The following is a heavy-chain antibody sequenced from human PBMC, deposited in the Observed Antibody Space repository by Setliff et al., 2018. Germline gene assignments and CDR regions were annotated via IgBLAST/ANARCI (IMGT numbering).Heavy chain of an antibody. CDR3: SRLVRFCTRTSCQRLSGGEF. J-gene: IGHJ4*02. CDR1: GYIFNDYG. V-gene: IGHV1-18*01. Sequence: ASVKVSCKTSGYIFNDYGIAWVRQAPGQGLEWMAWSSPYSGKTYNSPSLHGRLTLTTDTSTATAHMELRNLAFNDTAVYYCSRLVRFCTRTSCQRLSGGEFWGQGTLVTVSS. D-gene: IGHD2-8*01. CDR2: SSPYSGKT.